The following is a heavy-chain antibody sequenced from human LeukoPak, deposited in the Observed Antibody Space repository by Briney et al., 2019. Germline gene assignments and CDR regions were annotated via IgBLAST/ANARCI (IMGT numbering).Heavy chain of an antibody. V-gene: IGHV4-39*01. CDR1: GGSISSYY. J-gene: IGHJ6*02. D-gene: IGHD6-13*01. CDR2: IYYSGST. Sequence: TSETLSLTCTVSGGSISSYYWGWIRQPPGKGLEWIGSIYYSGSTYYNPSLKSRVTISVDTSKNQFSLKLSSVTAADTAVYYCTAAAGTYYYYYGMDVWGQGTTVTVSS. CDR3: TAAAGTYYYYYGMDV.